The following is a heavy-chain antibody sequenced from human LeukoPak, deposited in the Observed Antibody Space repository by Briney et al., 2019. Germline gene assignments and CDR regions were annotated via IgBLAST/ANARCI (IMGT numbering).Heavy chain of an antibody. D-gene: IGHD3-10*01. Sequence: PSETLSLTCAVYGGSFSGYYWSWIRQPPGKGLEWIGEINHSGGTNYNPSLKSRVTISVDTSKNQFSLKLSSVTAADTAVYYCARVGYYYGFANDYWGQGTLVTVSS. CDR1: GGSFSGYY. J-gene: IGHJ4*02. V-gene: IGHV4-34*01. CDR2: INHSGGT. CDR3: ARVGYYYGFANDY.